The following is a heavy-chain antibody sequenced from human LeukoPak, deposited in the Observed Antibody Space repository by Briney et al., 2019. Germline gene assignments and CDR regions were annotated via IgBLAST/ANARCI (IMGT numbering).Heavy chain of an antibody. V-gene: IGHV4-59*01. CDR2: IYYSGTT. D-gene: IGHD6-13*01. CDR1: GGSISSYY. CDR3: ARGVYIAAAQYGY. Sequence: PSVTLSLNCTVSGGSISSYYWSWIRQPPGKGLEWIGYIYYSGTTNYNPSLKSRVAISVDTSKNQFSLKLSSVTAADTAVYYCARGVYIAAAQYGYWGQGTLVTVSS. J-gene: IGHJ4*02.